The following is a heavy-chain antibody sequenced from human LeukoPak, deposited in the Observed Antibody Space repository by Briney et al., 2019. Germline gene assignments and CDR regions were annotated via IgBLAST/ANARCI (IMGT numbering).Heavy chain of an antibody. CDR3: ARRCGSGSYYKGEDY. CDR2: INPDSGGT. CDR1: GYTFTDHH. J-gene: IGHJ4*02. Sequence: ASVKVSCKASGYTFTDHHLHWVRQAPGQGLEWMGWINPDSGGTKYAQKFQGRVTMTRDTSVSTAYMELSSLRSDDAALYYCARRCGSGSYYKGEDYWGQGTLVTVSS. D-gene: IGHD3-10*01. V-gene: IGHV1-2*02.